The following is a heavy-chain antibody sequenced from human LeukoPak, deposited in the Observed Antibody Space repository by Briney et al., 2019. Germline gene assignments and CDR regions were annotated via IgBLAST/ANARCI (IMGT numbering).Heavy chain of an antibody. V-gene: IGHV4-59*01. CDR2: IYSSGST. D-gene: IGHD2-8*01. CDR1: GGSISSYY. J-gene: IGHJ4*02. CDR3: ARGPTKYYFDY. Sequence: SETLSLTCTVSGGSISSYYWSWIRQPPGKGLEWIGYIYSSGSTNYNPSLESRVTISVDTSKNQFSLKLSSVTAADTAVYYCARGPTKYYFDYWGQGTLVTVSS.